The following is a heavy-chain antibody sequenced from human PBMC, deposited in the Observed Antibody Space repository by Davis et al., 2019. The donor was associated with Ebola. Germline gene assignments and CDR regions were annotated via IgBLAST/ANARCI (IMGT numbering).Heavy chain of an antibody. J-gene: IGHJ4*02. CDR2: ITYSGST. V-gene: IGHV4-59*08. Sequence: LSLTCAVYGGSFSGYYWSWIRQPPGKGLEWIAYITYSGSTNYNPSLKSRVTISLDTSKNQFSLKLSSVTAADTAVYYCARPPWDWGQGTLVTVSS. CDR1: GGSFSGYY. D-gene: IGHD1-26*01. CDR3: ARPPWD.